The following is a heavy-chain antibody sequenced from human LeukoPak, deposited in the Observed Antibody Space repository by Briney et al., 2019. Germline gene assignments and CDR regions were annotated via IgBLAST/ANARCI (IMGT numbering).Heavy chain of an antibody. V-gene: IGHV3-30-3*01. J-gene: IGHJ4*02. CDR3: ASERITMIVVVPPPFDY. CDR1: GFTFSSYA. D-gene: IGHD3-22*01. Sequence: PGGSLRLSCAASGFTFSSYAMHWVRQAPGKGLEWVAVISYDGSNKYYADSVKGRFTISRDNSKNTLYLQMNSLRAEDTAVYYCASERITMIVVVPPPFDYWSQGTLVTVSS. CDR2: ISYDGSNK.